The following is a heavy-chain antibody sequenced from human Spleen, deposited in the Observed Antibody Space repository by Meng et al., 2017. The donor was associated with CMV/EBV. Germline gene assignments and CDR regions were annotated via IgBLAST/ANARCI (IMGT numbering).Heavy chain of an antibody. CDR1: GYTFTSYG. J-gene: IGHJ4*02. V-gene: IGHV1-18*01. D-gene: IGHD6-19*01. Sequence: QVQLVQSGAEVKKPGASVKVSCKASGYTFTSYGISWVRQAPGQGLEWMGWISAYNGNTNYAQKFQGRVTMTRDTSISTAYMELSRLRSDDTAVYYCARVNPQWLVTYFDYWGQGTLVTASS. CDR3: ARVNPQWLVTYFDY. CDR2: ISAYNGNT.